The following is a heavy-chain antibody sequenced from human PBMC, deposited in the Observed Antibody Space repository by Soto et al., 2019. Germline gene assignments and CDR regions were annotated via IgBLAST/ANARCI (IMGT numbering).Heavy chain of an antibody. D-gene: IGHD3-16*01. Sequence: SVKVSCKASGYTFTSYYMHWVRQAPGQGLEWMGIINPSGGSTSYAQKFQGRVTMTRDTSTSTVYMELSSLRSEDTAVYYCARDTYRASVLTPRRYYYGMDVWGQGNTVTVSS. CDR1: GYTFTSYY. CDR3: ARDTYRASVLTPRRYYYGMDV. CDR2: INPSGGST. J-gene: IGHJ6*02. V-gene: IGHV1-46*01.